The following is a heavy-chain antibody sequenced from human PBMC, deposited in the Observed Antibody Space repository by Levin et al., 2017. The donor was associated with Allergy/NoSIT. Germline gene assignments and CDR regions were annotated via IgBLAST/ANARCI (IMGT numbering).Heavy chain of an antibody. J-gene: IGHJ4*02. D-gene: IGHD6-13*01. CDR1: GFTFSNVW. CDR3: VAAAGGY. CDR2: IKSITDGGTT. V-gene: IGHV3-15*05. Sequence: KAGGSLRLSCAASGFTFSNVWMNWVRQAPGKGLEWVGRIKSITDGGTTDYAAPVKGRFSISRDDSKNTLHLHMNSLIIEDTAVYYCVAAAGGYWGQGTRVTVSS.